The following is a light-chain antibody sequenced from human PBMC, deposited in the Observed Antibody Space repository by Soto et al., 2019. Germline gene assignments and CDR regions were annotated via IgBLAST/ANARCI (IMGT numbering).Light chain of an antibody. CDR2: RVS. CDR1: QTLVYSDGNTY. J-gene: IGKJ2*01. Sequence: EVVMTQSPLSLPVTLGQPASISCRSSQTLVYSDGNTYLNWFQQRPGHSPRRLIYRVSNRDSGVPDRFSGSESGTDFTLKISRVEAEDVGVYYCMQGTHWPPNTFGQGTKLEIK. CDR3: MQGTHWPPNT. V-gene: IGKV2-30*01.